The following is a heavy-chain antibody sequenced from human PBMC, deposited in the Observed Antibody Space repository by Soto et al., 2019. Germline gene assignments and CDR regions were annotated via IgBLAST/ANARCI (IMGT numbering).Heavy chain of an antibody. CDR2: ISDSGGTS. J-gene: IGHJ4*02. CDR3: AKRPRALLTFDY. D-gene: IGHD1-26*01. CDR1: GVIFSKYV. V-gene: IGHV3-23*01. Sequence: PGGSRRLSCAASGVIFSKYVMSGGRQAPGKGLEWVSSISDSGGTSYYADSVKGRFTISRDNSKNTLYLQMNSLRAEDTAIYYCAKRPRALLTFDYWGQGTLVTVSS.